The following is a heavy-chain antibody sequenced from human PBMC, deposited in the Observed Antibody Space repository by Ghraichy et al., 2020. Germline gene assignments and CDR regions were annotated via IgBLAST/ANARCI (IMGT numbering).Heavy chain of an antibody. V-gene: IGHV4-4*07. J-gene: IGHJ6*02. CDR1: GGSISSYY. Sequence: SETLSLTCTVSGGSISSYYWSWIRQPAGKGLEWIGRIYTSGSTNYNPSLKSRVTMSVDTSKNQFSLKLSSVTAADTAVYYCARDRSIRFLEWLPSGYGMDVWGQGTTVTVSS. CDR2: IYTSGST. CDR3: ARDRSIRFLEWLPSGYGMDV. D-gene: IGHD3-3*01.